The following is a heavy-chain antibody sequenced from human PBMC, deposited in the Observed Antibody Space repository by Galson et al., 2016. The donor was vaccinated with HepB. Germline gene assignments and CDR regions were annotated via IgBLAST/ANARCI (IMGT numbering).Heavy chain of an antibody. V-gene: IGHV3-30*18. CDR3: AKIGHGWNFGNGIDL. D-gene: IGHD1-7*01. CDR2: MSHDGSHI. CDR1: GFSFSLFS. J-gene: IGHJ5*02. Sequence: SLRLSCAASGFSFSLFSLHWVRQAPGKGLGGVAVMSHDGSHIYNAEFVKDRFSISRDNSMNTLYLQMNNLRPEDTAVYYCAKIGHGWNFGNGIDLWGQGTLVTVSS.